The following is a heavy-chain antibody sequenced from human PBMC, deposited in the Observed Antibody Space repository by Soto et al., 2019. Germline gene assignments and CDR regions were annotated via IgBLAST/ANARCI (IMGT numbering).Heavy chain of an antibody. CDR2: INPNSGGT. CDR3: ARVHVDVPTEFDY. V-gene: IGHV1-2*04. CDR1: GYTFTGYY. D-gene: IGHD3-10*02. Sequence: ASVKVSCKASGYTFTGYYMHWVRQAPGQGLEWMGWINPNSGGTNYAQKFQGWVTITRDTSISTAYMELSSLRSEDTAVYYCARVHVDVPTEFDYWGQGTPVTVSS. J-gene: IGHJ4*02.